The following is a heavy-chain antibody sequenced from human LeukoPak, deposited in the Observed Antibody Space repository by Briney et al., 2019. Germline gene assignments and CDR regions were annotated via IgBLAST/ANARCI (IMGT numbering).Heavy chain of an antibody. Sequence: ASVRVSCKASGYTFTDYYVHWVRQAPGQGLEWMGCITPNSDGTEYTQKFQGRVTMTRDTSISTAYMELSRLRSDDTAVYYCASYCSSTSCYRSFDYWGQGTLVTVSS. D-gene: IGHD2-2*01. CDR2: ITPNSDGT. V-gene: IGHV1-2*02. J-gene: IGHJ4*02. CDR1: GYTFTDYY. CDR3: ASYCSSTSCYRSFDY.